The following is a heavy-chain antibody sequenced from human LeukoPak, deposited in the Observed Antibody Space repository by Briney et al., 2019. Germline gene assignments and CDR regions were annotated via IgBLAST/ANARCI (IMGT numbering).Heavy chain of an antibody. J-gene: IGHJ4*02. D-gene: IGHD3-10*01. CDR3: ARLSGWPGAY. Sequence: PSETLSLTCAVYGGSFSGYYWSWIRQPPGKGLEWIGEINHSGSTNYNPSLKSRDTISVDTSKNQFSLKLSSVTAADTAVYYCARLSGWPGAYWGQGTLVTVSS. CDR1: GGSFSGYY. CDR2: INHSGST. V-gene: IGHV4-34*01.